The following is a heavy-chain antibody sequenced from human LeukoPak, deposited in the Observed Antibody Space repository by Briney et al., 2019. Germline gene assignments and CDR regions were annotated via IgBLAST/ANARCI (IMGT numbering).Heavy chain of an antibody. CDR3: ARRVGANDAFDF. CDR2: IYPGDSDT. D-gene: IGHD1-26*01. J-gene: IGHJ3*01. V-gene: IGHV5-51*01. CDR1: GYTFTNYW. Sequence: GESLKISCKGSGYTFTNYWIGWVRQMPGKGLEWLGIIYPGDSDTRYSPSFQGQVTVSVDNSINTAYLQWSSLKASDTAIYYCARRVGANDAFDFWGQGTMVNVFS.